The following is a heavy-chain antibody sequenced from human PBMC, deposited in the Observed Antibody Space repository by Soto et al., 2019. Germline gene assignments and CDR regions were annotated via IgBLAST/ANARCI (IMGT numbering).Heavy chain of an antibody. CDR2: IESKTDGGTT. CDR3: TSRLSIFYGMDV. Sequence: EVQLVESGGGLVKPGGSLRLSCAASGFTFSDAWMSWVRQAPGKGLERVGHIESKTDGGTTDLAAPVKGRFTISRDDSKNTLYLQMNSLKTEDTAVYYCTSRLSIFYGMDVWGQGTTVNVSS. D-gene: IGHD3-3*01. J-gene: IGHJ6*02. V-gene: IGHV3-15*04. CDR1: GFTFSDAW.